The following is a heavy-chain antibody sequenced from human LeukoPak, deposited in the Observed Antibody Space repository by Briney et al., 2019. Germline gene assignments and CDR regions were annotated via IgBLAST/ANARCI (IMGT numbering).Heavy chain of an antibody. D-gene: IGHD6-13*01. J-gene: IGHJ5*02. CDR3: ARGFQYSSSWYGGFDP. CDR1: GGSISSFY. Sequence: NPSETLSLTCTVSGGSISSFYWNWIRQPAGKGLEWIGRMFASGSTIYNPSLTSRVTMSVDASKNHIYLSLSSVTAADTAVYYCARGFQYSSSWYGGFDPWGQGILVIVSS. V-gene: IGHV4-4*07. CDR2: MFASGST.